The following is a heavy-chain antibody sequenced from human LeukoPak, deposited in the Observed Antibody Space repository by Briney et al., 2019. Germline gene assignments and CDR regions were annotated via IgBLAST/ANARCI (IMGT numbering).Heavy chain of an antibody. CDR1: GYSFTNYW. CDR2: VYPSDSDT. CDR3: GRIGSTTVTTYFDP. Sequence: GESLQISCKGSGYSFTNYWIAWVRPVPGKGLDWVGVVYPSDSDTRYSPSFQGQVTISVDKSTNTAYLQWSSLKASDTAMYYCGRIGSTTVTTYFDPWGQGTLVTVSS. V-gene: IGHV5-51*01. J-gene: IGHJ5*02. D-gene: IGHD1-1*01.